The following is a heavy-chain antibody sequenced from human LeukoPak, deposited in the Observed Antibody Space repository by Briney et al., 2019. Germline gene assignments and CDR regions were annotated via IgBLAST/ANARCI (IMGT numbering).Heavy chain of an antibody. V-gene: IGHV3-21*01. Sequence: GGSLRLSCAASGFTFSDYIMNWVRQAPGKGLAWVASISRNSTYIHYADSVKGRFTISRDNARNSLFLQMNSLRAEDTAIYYCARDEGYYFDSWGQGTQVTVSS. CDR2: ISRNSTYI. CDR1: GFTFSDYI. CDR3: ARDEGYYFDS. J-gene: IGHJ4*02.